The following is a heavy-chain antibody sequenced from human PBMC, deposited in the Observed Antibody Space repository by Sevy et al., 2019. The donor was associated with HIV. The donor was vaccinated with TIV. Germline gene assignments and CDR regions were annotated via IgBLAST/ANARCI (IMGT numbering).Heavy chain of an antibody. J-gene: IGHJ4*02. Sequence: GGSLRLSCAASGFSFRTYGMSWVRQAPGKGLEWVSVISNSGTDTHYSDSVKGRFIISIHSFRSTLYLQMNSLRPEDTAVYYCAKLGIYTGTANGIDYWGQGTLVTVSS. V-gene: IGHV3-23*01. CDR1: GFSFRTYG. CDR3: AKLGIYTGTANGIDY. D-gene: IGHD1-26*01. CDR2: ISNSGTDT.